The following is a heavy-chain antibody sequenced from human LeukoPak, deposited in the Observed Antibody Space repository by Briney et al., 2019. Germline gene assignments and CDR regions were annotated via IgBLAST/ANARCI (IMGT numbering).Heavy chain of an antibody. Sequence: GGSLRLSCAASGFTFSSYSMNWVRQAPGKGLEWVSYISSSSSTIYYADSVKGRFTISRDNAKNSLYLQMNSLRAEDTAVYYCARGGGGFWFDPWGQGTLVTVSS. CDR2: ISSSSSTI. J-gene: IGHJ5*02. V-gene: IGHV3-48*01. CDR1: GFTFSSYS. CDR3: ARGGGGFWFDP.